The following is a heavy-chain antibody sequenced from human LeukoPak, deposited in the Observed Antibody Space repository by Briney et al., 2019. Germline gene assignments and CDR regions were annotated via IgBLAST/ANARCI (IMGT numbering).Heavy chain of an antibody. CDR3: ARGHSGSYLH. CDR2: IYHSGST. CDR1: GDSISSSTYY. Sequence: SETLSLTCTVSGDSISSSTYYWGWIRQPPGKGLEWIGEIYHSGSTNYNPSLKSRVTISVDKSKNQFSLKLSSVTAADTAVYYCARGHSGSYLHWGQGTLVTVSS. J-gene: IGHJ4*02. V-gene: IGHV4-39*07. D-gene: IGHD1-26*01.